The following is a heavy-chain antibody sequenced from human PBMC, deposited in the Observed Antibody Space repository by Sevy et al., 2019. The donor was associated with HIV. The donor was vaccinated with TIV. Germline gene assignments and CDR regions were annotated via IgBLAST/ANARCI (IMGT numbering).Heavy chain of an antibody. CDR3: AKDQGDYIWGTYRH. J-gene: IGHJ4*02. CDR2: ISGSGGDT. D-gene: IGHD3-16*02. Sequence: GGSLRLSCAASAFTFKSYAMTWVRQAPGKGLEWISSISGSGGDTKYADSVKGRFTISRDNSKNTLYLQMNSLRAEDTDVYYCAKDQGDYIWGTYRHWGQGTLVTVSS. V-gene: IGHV3-23*01. CDR1: AFTFKSYA.